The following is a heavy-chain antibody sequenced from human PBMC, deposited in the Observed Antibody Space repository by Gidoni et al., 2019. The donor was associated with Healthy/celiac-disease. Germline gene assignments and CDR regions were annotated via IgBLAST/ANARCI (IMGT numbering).Heavy chain of an antibody. Sequence: QVQLVQSGAEVKKPGSSVKVSCQASGGTFSSYAISWVRQAPGQGLEWMGGIIPIFGTANYAQKFQGRVTITADESTSTAYMELSSLRSEDTAVYYCANGGGGYTKTDYYYYGMDVWGQGTTVTVSS. V-gene: IGHV1-69*01. J-gene: IGHJ6*02. D-gene: IGHD3-16*01. CDR2: IIPIFGTA. CDR3: ANGGGGYTKTDYYYYGMDV. CDR1: GGTFSSYA.